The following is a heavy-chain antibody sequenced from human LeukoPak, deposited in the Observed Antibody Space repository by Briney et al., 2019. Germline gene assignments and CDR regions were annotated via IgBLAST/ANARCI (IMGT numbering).Heavy chain of an antibody. D-gene: IGHD5-24*01. CDR3: AKVKRRWLQLTYFDY. Sequence: GGSLRLSCAASGFTFSSYAMSWVRQAPGKGLEWVSAISGSGGSTYYADSVKGQFTISRDNSKNTLYLQMNSLRAEDTAVYYCAKVKRRWLQLTYFDYWGQGTLVTVSS. V-gene: IGHV3-23*01. CDR1: GFTFSSYA. J-gene: IGHJ4*02. CDR2: ISGSGGST.